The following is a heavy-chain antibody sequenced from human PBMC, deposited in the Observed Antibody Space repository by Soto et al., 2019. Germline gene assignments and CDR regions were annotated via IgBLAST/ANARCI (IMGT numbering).Heavy chain of an antibody. D-gene: IGHD6-13*01. Sequence: QVQLVQSGAEVKKPGASVKVSCKASGYTFTGYYMHWVRQVPGQGLEWMGWINPNSGGTNYAQKFQGWVTMTRDTSISTAYMELSRLRSDDTAVYYCARQLPHSSSWYADYWGQGTLVTVSS. CDR1: GYTFTGYY. J-gene: IGHJ4*02. V-gene: IGHV1-2*04. CDR3: ARQLPHSSSWYADY. CDR2: INPNSGGT.